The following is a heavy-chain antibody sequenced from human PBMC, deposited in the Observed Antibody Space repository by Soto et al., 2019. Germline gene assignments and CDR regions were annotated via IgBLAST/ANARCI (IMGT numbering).Heavy chain of an antibody. J-gene: IGHJ4*02. Sequence: GGSLRLSCVGSGFSFSSYWVHWVRQPPGKGLEWVSRINAGGTSISYADSVKGRFTISRDNAKNKLYQQMDGLGVDDTAVYYCARAGSYRFDYWGLGTLVTVS. CDR1: GFSFSSYW. CDR2: INAGGTSI. D-gene: IGHD3-10*01. V-gene: IGHV3-74*01. CDR3: ARAGSYRFDY.